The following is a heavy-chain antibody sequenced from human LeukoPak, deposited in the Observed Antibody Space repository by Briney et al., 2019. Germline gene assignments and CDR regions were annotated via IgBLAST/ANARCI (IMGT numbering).Heavy chain of an antibody. J-gene: IGHJ5*02. CDR2: IYYSKNT. Sequence: SETLSLTCTVSGGSISSSSAYWGWIRQPPGKGLEWIGSIYYSKNTYYNPSLKSRVTISADTSKNQFSLTLGSVSATDTAVYYCARALGYCSGGSCYPNWFDPWGQGTLVTVSS. V-gene: IGHV4-39*02. CDR1: GGSISSSSAY. D-gene: IGHD2-15*01. CDR3: ARALGYCSGGSCYPNWFDP.